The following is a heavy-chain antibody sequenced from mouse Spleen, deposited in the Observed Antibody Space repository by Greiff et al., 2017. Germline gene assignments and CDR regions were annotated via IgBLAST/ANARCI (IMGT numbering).Heavy chain of an antibody. J-gene: IGHJ2*01. CDR2: IDPANGNT. CDR1: GFNIKDYY. V-gene: IGHV14-3*02. D-gene: IGHD1-1*02. Sequence: VHVKQSGAELVKPGASVKLSCTASGFNIKDYYMHWVKQRPEQGLEWIGRIDPANGNTKYDPKFQGKATITADTSSNTAYLQLSSLTSEDTAVYYCALTGGTSNFDYWGQGTTLTVSS. CDR3: ALTGGTSNFDY.